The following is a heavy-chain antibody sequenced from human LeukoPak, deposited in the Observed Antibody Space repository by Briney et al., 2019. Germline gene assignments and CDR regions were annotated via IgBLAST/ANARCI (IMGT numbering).Heavy chain of an antibody. CDR1: GGSVSSATYY. Sequence: SETLSLTCTVSGGSVSSATYYWSWIRQPPGKGLEYIGYIYYRGTTNYSPSLKSRVVISLATSRSLFSLELSSVTAADTAVYYCATQGRLGYHFDNWSQGTLVTVSS. D-gene: IGHD5/OR15-5a*01. CDR3: ATQGRLGYHFDN. J-gene: IGHJ4*02. V-gene: IGHV4-61*03. CDR2: IYYRGTT.